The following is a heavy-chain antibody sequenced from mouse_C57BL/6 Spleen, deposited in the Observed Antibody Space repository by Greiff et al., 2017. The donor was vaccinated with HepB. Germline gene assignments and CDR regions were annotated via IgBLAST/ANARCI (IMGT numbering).Heavy chain of an antibody. CDR1: GYTFTSYW. J-gene: IGHJ1*03. CDR3: ARPYDYGSSLYWYFDV. V-gene: IGHV1-55*01. D-gene: IGHD1-1*01. Sequence: VQLQQSGAELVKPGASVKMSCKASGYTFTSYWITWVKQRPGQGLEWIGDIYPGSGSTNYNEKFKSKATLTVDTSSSTAYMQLSSLTSEDSAVYYCARPYDYGSSLYWYFDVWGTGTTVTVSS. CDR2: IYPGSGST.